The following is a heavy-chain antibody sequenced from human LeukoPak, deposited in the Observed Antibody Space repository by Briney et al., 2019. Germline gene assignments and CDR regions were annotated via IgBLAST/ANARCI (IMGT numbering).Heavy chain of an antibody. CDR3: ARDSTVYQYGMDV. CDR2: ISSNGGST. J-gene: IGHJ6*02. D-gene: IGHD4-11*01. V-gene: IGHV3-64*01. Sequence: PGGSLRLSCAASGFTFSTYWMTWVRQAPGKGLEYVSAISSNGGSTYYANSVKGRFTISRDNSKNTLYLQMGSLRAEDMAVYYCARDSTVYQYGMDVWGQGTTVTVSS. CDR1: GFTFSTYW.